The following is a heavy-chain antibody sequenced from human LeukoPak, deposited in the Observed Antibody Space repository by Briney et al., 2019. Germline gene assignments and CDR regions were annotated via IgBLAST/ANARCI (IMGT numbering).Heavy chain of an antibody. CDR3: ARELGIAASYFDY. D-gene: IGHD6-13*01. J-gene: IGHJ4*02. Sequence: GGSLRLSCAASGFTFSSYSMNWVRQAPGKGLEWLSVIYSGGSAYYAESVKGRFTISRDNSKNTLYLHMNSLRAEDTAVYYCARELGIAASYFDYWGQGTLVTVSS. CDR1: GFTFSSYS. V-gene: IGHV3-66*01. CDR2: IYSGGSA.